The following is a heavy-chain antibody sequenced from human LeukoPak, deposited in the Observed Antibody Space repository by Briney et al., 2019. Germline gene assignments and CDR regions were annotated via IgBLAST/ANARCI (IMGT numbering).Heavy chain of an antibody. CDR3: AKGRDYGDY. CDR2: IKQDGREK. V-gene: IGHV3-7*01. CDR1: GFTFSSYW. Sequence: GGSLTLSCAVSGFTFSSYWMSGVRQGPGKGLQWVANIKQDGREKYYMDSMKGRLNISRDNTENSVFLQLTSLRPEDTGIYFCAKGRDYGDYWGQGTLVAVSS. J-gene: IGHJ4*02.